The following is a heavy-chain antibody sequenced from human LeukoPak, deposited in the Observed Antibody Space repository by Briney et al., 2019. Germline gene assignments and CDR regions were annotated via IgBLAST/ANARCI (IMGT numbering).Heavy chain of an antibody. J-gene: IGHJ4*02. V-gene: IGHV3-23*01. Sequence: PGGSLRLSCAASGFTFSSYAMSWVRQAPGKGLEWVPRISGSGGSTNYADSVKGRFTISRDNSKNTLYLQMNSLSAEDTAVDYCAKVSNYYGSDYHVYWGQGTLVTVSS. CDR3: AKVSNYYGSDYHVY. CDR1: GFTFSSYA. D-gene: IGHD3-10*01. CDR2: ISGSGGST.